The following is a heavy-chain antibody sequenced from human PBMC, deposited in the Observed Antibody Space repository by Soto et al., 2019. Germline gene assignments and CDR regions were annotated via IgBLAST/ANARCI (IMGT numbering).Heavy chain of an antibody. J-gene: IGHJ4*02. CDR1: GFALSTYT. CDR3: AKDKRPDGAWDMDY. CDR2: IIGSSGAT. Sequence: EVQLLESGGCVVQSGGSLRLSCAASGFALSTYTMNWVRQAPGKGLEWVSSIIGSSGATDYADSVRGRFTISRDISAKSVFLQMDGLRVEDTAVYYCAKDKRPDGAWDMDYWGQGTLVTVSS. D-gene: IGHD1-1*01. V-gene: IGHV3-23*01.